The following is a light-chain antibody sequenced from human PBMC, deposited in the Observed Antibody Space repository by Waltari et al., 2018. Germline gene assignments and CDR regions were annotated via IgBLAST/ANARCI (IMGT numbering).Light chain of an antibody. J-gene: IGLJ1*01. CDR3: CSYAGSLYV. CDR2: EVS. CDR1: SSDVGSYNL. V-gene: IGLV2-23*02. Sequence: QSALTQPASVSGSPGQSITFSCTGTSSDVGSYNLLSWYHQHPGKAPKLILYEVSKRPSGVSNRVAGSQSGNQSSLTISGLQAEDEADYYCCSYAGSLYVFGTGTKVTVL.